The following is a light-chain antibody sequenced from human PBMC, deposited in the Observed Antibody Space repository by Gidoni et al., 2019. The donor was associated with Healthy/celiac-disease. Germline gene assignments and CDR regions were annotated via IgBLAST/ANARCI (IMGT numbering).Light chain of an antibody. CDR3: HQFYSTPWT. CDR1: QNVLSNSNNKNY. J-gene: IGKJ1*01. Sequence: DIVMTQSPDSLAVSLGGRATINCKSSQNVLSNSNNKNYLAWYQQKAGQPPKLLIYWASTRESGVPDRFSGSGSGTDFTLTISSLQAEDVAVYYCHQFYSTPWTFGQGTKVELK. CDR2: WAS. V-gene: IGKV4-1*01.